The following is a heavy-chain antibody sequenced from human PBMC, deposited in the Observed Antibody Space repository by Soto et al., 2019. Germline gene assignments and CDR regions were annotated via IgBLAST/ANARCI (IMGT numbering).Heavy chain of an antibody. Sequence: PSETLSLTCAVSSFSISSGYYWGWVRQPPGKGLEWIGSIYHSGTTNYSPSLKSRVTISIDTSKNQFSLTLRSVTAADAAVYYCASGYSKKGWFDPWGQGTQVTVSS. CDR3: ASGYSKKGWFDP. CDR2: IYHSGTT. J-gene: IGHJ5*02. CDR1: SFSISSGYY. V-gene: IGHV4-38-2*01. D-gene: IGHD6-13*01.